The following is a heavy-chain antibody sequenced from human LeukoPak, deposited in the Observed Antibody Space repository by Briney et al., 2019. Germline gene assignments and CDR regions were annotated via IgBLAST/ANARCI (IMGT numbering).Heavy chain of an antibody. Sequence: GGSLRLSCAASGFTFSSYAMSWVRQAPGKGLEWVSAISGSGGSTYYADSVKGRFTVSRDNSKNTLYLQMNSLRAEDTAVYYCAKGGAYYYDSSAYYRDWGQGTLVTVSS. CDR3: AKGGAYYYDSSAYYRD. CDR1: GFTFSSYA. J-gene: IGHJ4*02. D-gene: IGHD3-22*01. V-gene: IGHV3-23*01. CDR2: ISGSGGST.